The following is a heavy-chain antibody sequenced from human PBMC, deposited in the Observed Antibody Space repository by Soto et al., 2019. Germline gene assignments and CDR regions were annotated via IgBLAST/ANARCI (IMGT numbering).Heavy chain of an antibody. CDR2: IWYDGSNK. CDR3: ARVISVGTSYNWFDP. Sequence: GGSLRLSCAASGFTFSSYVMHWVRQSPGKGLEWVAVIWYDGSNKYYADSVKGRFTISRDNSKNTLYLQMNSLRAEDTAVYYCARVISVGTSYNWFDPWGQGTLVTVSS. V-gene: IGHV3-33*01. CDR1: GFTFSSYV. D-gene: IGHD6-13*01. J-gene: IGHJ5*02.